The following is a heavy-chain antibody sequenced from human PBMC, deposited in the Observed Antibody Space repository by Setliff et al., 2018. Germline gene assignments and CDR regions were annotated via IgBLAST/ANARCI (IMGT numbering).Heavy chain of an antibody. Sequence: SVKVSCKASGATFSSYGISWVRQAPGQGLEWMGGTIPMFGTTEYAQKFQGRLTIITDEPTNTAFMQLSSLRSDDTAVYYCVREGVDRRSSTDYRYYIDVWGKGTTVTV. V-gene: IGHV1-69*05. CDR1: GATFSSYG. CDR3: VREGVDRRSSTDYRYYIDV. J-gene: IGHJ6*03. CDR2: TIPMFGTT. D-gene: IGHD6-6*01.